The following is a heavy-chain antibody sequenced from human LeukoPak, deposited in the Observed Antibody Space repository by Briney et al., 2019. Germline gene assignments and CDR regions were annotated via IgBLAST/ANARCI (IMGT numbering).Heavy chain of an antibody. Sequence: GGSLRLSCAASGFTVSSNYMSWVRQAPGKGLEWVSVIYSGGNTYYADSVKGRFTISRDNSKNTLYLQMNSLRAEDTAVYYCARAGSYFALWAFDYWGQGTLVTVSS. CDR1: GFTVSSNY. J-gene: IGHJ4*02. CDR2: IYSGGNT. V-gene: IGHV3-53*01. D-gene: IGHD3-9*01. CDR3: ARAGSYFALWAFDY.